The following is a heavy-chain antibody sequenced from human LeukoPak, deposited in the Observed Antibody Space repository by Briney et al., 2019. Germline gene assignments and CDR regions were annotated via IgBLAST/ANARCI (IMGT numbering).Heavy chain of an antibody. CDR1: GGTFSSYA. V-gene: IGHV1-69*04. CDR3: ARNAVVTAPLYYYYGMDV. J-gene: IGHJ6*02. D-gene: IGHD2-21*02. CDR2: IIPILGIA. Sequence: GASVKVSCKASGGTFSSYAISWVRQAPGQGLEWMGRIIPILGIANYAQKFQGRVTITADKSTSTAYMELSSLRSEDTAVYYCARNAVVTAPLYYYYGMDVWGQGTTVTISS.